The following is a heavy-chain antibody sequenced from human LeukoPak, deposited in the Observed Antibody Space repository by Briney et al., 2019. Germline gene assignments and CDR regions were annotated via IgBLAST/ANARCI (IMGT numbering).Heavy chain of an antibody. J-gene: IGHJ4*02. CDR2: IYDSGST. V-gene: IGHV4-39*01. CDR1: GASISGSGYY. Sequence: PSETLSLTCTVSGASISGSGYYWGWIRQPPGKGLEWIGNIYDSGSTYYNASLQSRCTISIAPSKNQFSLRLSSVTAADPAVYFCPRLRAHAYNYGFDSWGQGALVTVSS. D-gene: IGHD5-24*01. CDR3: PRLRAHAYNYGFDS.